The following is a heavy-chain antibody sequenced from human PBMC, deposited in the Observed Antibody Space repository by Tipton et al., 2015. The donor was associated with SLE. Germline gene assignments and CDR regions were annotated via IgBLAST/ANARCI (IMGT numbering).Heavy chain of an antibody. CDR3: ARSRKYPYYMHV. CDR2: IYYSGST. Sequence: TLSLTCTVSGGSISSYYWSWIRQPPGKGLEWIGYIYYSGSTNYNPSLKSRVTISVDTSKNQFSLKLSSVAAADTAVYYCARSRKYPYYMHVWGKGTTVTVSS. CDR1: GGSISSYY. J-gene: IGHJ6*03. D-gene: IGHD6-6*01. V-gene: IGHV4-59*01.